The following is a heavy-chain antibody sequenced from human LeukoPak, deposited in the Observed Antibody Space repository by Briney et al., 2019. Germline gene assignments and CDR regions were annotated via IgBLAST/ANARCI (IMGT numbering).Heavy chain of an antibody. CDR2: ISYDGSNK. V-gene: IGHV3-30*04. CDR1: GFTFSSYA. J-gene: IGHJ4*02. D-gene: IGHD3-9*01. Sequence: GRSLRLSCAASGFTFSSYAMHWVRQAPGKGLEWVAVISYDGSNKYYADSVKGRFTISRDNSKNTLYLQMNSLRAEDTAVNYCARSGTVFDRSLYSDYWGQGTLVTASS. CDR3: ARSGTVFDRSLYSDY.